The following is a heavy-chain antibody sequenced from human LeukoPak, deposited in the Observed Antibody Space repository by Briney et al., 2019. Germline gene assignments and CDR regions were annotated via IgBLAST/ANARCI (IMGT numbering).Heavy chain of an antibody. CDR2: MNPNSGKT. CDR3: ARGPTQVVVLGYYYMDV. Sequence: ASVKVSCKASGYAFTSYDISWVRQATGQGLEWMGWMNPNSGKTGYAQKFQGRVTMTRNTSISTAYMELSSLRSEDTAVYYCARGPTQVVVLGYYYMDVWGKGTTVTVSS. CDR1: GYAFTSYD. J-gene: IGHJ6*03. V-gene: IGHV1-8*01. D-gene: IGHD2-2*01.